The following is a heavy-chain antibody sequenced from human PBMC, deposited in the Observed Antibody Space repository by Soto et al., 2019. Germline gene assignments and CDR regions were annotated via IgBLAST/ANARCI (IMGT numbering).Heavy chain of an antibody. CDR3: ALYGEFYYYYGMDV. J-gene: IGHJ6*02. CDR2: IVVGSGNT. V-gene: IGHV1-58*01. D-gene: IGHD4-17*01. CDR1: GFTFTSSA. Sequence: GASVKVSCKASGFTFTSSAVQWVRQARGQRLEWIGWIVVGSGNTNYAQKFQERVTITRDMSTSTAYMELSSLRSEDTAVYYCALYGEFYYYYGMDVWAQGTTVPVSS.